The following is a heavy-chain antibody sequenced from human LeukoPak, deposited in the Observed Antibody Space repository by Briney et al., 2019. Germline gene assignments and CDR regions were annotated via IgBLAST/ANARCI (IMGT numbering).Heavy chain of an antibody. V-gene: IGHV4-4*02. CDR2: IYHGGST. CDR1: GGSNSSNNW. D-gene: IGHD3-22*01. Sequence: SETLSCTCVVSGGSNSSNNWWSWVRLPPGKGLEWIGEIYHGGSTKYNASLKSRVTISVDKSKNQFSLKLTSVTAADTALYYCARVPHSSDPIYWYFYLLGGGTLLTVSS. J-gene: IGHJ2*01. CDR3: ARVPHSSDPIYWYFYL.